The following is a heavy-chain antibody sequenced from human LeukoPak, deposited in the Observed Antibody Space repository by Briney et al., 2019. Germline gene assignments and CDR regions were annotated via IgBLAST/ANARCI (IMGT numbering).Heavy chain of an antibody. CDR1: GITFSNYW. D-gene: IGHD2-15*01. CDR2: INPDGSEK. V-gene: IGHV3-7*01. J-gene: IGHJ3*02. Sequence: GGSLRLSCAASGITFSNYWMSWARQAPGKGLEWVANINPDGSEKNYAHSVKGRFTISRDNAKNSLSLQMNSLRAEDTAVYYCATEPGIGYAFDIWGQGRMVTVSS. CDR3: ATEPGIGYAFDI.